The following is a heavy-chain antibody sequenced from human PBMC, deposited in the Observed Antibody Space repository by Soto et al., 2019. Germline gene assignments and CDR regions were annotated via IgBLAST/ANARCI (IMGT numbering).Heavy chain of an antibody. CDR1: GGSFSGYY. V-gene: IGHV4-34*01. J-gene: IGHJ6*02. D-gene: IGHD2-15*01. CDR3: ARARIVVAGRLYYYYGMDV. Sequence: SETLSLTCAVYGGSFSGYYWSWIRQPPGKGLEWIGEINHSGSTNYNPSLKSRVTISVDTSKNQFSLKLSSVTAADTAVYYCARARIVVAGRLYYYYGMDVWGQGTTVTVSS. CDR2: INHSGST.